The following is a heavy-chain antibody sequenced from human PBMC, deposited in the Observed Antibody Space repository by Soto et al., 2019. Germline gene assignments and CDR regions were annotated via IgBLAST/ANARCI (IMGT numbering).Heavy chain of an antibody. CDR2: ISSSSSYI. D-gene: IGHD3-3*01. CDR1: GFTFSSYS. CDR3: ARDRRSFDFWSGYLYDTFDY. V-gene: IGHV3-21*01. Sequence: GGSLRLSCAASGFTFSSYSMNWVRQAPGKGLEWVSSISSSSSYIYYADSVKGRFTISRDNAKNSLYLQMNSLRAEDTAVYYCARDRRSFDFWSGYLYDTFDYWGPGTLVTVSS. J-gene: IGHJ4*02.